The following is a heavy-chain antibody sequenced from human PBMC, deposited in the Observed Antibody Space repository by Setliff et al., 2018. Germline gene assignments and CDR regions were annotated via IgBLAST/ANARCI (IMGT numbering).Heavy chain of an antibody. CDR2: IARGSRVT. J-gene: IGHJ6*02. D-gene: IGHD3-9*01. CDR3: AKDISRYYYGMDV. Sequence: PGGSLRLSCAASGFAFSSSAMSWVRQAPGKGLEWVSGIARGSRVTYYADSVKGRFTISRDSSKNTLYLQMNSLRAEDTAVYYCAKDISRYYYGMDVWGQGTTVTVSS. V-gene: IGHV3-23*01. CDR1: GFAFSSSA.